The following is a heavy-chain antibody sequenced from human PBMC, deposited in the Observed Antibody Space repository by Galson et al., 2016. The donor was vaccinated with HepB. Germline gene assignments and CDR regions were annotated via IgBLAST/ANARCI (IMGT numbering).Heavy chain of an antibody. Sequence: SVKVSCKATGYIFTTYAMHWVRQAPGEGLEWLGWINVGNGKTKVSQKFQGRGTITRDTSATTVYLELSSLTSEDTAVFYCARDRGYGAGTHYNTYFYWGMDVWGQGTTVSVSS. V-gene: IGHV1-3*01. D-gene: IGHD3-10*01. CDR2: INVGNGKT. CDR1: GYIFTTYA. J-gene: IGHJ6*02. CDR3: ARDRGYGAGTHYNTYFYWGMDV.